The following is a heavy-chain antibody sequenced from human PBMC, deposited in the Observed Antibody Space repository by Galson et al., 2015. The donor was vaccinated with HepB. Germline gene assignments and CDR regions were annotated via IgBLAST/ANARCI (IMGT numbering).Heavy chain of an antibody. CDR3: ARDLSDYYDSSGKGDWFDP. Sequence: SLRLSCAASGFTFSDYYMSWIRQAPGKGLEWVSYISSSGSTIYYADSVKGRFTISRDNAKNSLYLRMNSLRAEDTAVYYCARDLSDYYDSSGKGDWFDPWGQGTLVPVSS. V-gene: IGHV3-11*01. CDR2: ISSSGSTI. CDR1: GFTFSDYY. J-gene: IGHJ5*02. D-gene: IGHD3-22*01.